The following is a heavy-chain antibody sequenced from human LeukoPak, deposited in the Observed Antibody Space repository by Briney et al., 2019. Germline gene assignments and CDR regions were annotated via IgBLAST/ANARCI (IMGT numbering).Heavy chain of an antibody. CDR1: GYGYTFTGYY. CDR3: ARGPRITLIRGGQWYYYMDV. Sequence: ASVKVSCKASGYGYTFTGYYIHWVRQAPGQGLEWMGLINPSGGNTNYAQKFQGRVTMTRDTSTSTVYMELSSLRSEDTAVYYCARGPRITLIRGGQWYYYMDVWGKGTTVTISS. V-gene: IGHV1-46*01. CDR2: INPSGGNT. D-gene: IGHD3-10*01. J-gene: IGHJ6*03.